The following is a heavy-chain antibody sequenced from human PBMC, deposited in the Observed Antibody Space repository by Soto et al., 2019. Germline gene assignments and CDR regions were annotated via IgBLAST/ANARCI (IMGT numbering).Heavy chain of an antibody. CDR1: GGSMSSYY. D-gene: IGHD3-10*01. Sequence: PSETLSLTCTVSGGSMSSYYWSWIRQPPGKGLGWIGYIYYSGSTNYNPSLKSRVTMSVDTPKNQFSLKLSSVTAADTAVYYCARRGYGPGFPYYYGMDVWGQGTTVT. CDR3: ARRGYGPGFPYYYGMDV. CDR2: IYYSGST. V-gene: IGHV4-59*01. J-gene: IGHJ6*02.